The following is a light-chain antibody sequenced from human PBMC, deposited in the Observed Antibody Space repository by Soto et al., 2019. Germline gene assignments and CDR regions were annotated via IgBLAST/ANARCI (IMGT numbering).Light chain of an antibody. Sequence: SYELTQPPSVSVAPGKTASISCGGNDIGSKGVHWYQQKPGPAPVLVIYSDTDLPPVITERFSGSNSANLATLTISRVEAGDEADYYCQVWDRGSAHVVFGGGTKLTVL. V-gene: IGLV3-21*01. CDR1: DIGSKG. CDR2: SDT. CDR3: QVWDRGSAHVV. J-gene: IGLJ2*01.